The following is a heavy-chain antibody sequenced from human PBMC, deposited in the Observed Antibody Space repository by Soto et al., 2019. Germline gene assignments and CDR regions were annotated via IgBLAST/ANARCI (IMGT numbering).Heavy chain of an antibody. CDR3: ARDRMAADATEVAFDF. Sequence: PSETLSLTCTVSGGSISSYFWSWIRQPPGKGLEWIGYIYYSGSTNYNPSLKSRVTISVDTSKNQFSLKLSSVTAADTAVYYCARDRMAADATEVAFDFWGQGTMVTVSS. D-gene: IGHD6-13*01. V-gene: IGHV4-59*12. J-gene: IGHJ3*01. CDR1: GGSISSYF. CDR2: IYYSGST.